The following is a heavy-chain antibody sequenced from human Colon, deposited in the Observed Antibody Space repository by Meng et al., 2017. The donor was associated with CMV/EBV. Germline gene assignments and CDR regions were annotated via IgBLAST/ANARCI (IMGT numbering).Heavy chain of an antibody. CDR3: ASEGGCSRSACYSR. CDR2: ISSSGNNM. V-gene: IGHV3-11*01. D-gene: IGHD2-21*02. CDR1: GFTFSNSY. J-gene: IGHJ6*02. Sequence: GGSLRLSCAASGFTFSNSYMTWIRLAPGKGLEWISHISSSGNNMAYADSVKGRFTVSRDNAKNSLYLQMNSLRAEDTAVYYCASEGGCSRSACYSRWGQGTTVTVSS.